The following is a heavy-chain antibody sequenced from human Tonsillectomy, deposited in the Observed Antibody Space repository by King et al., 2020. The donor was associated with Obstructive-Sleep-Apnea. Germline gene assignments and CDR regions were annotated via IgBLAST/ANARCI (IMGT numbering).Heavy chain of an antibody. CDR3: AKDKDSSGWYADY. V-gene: IGHV3-9*01. J-gene: IGHJ4*02. Sequence: VQLVESGGGLVQPGRSLRLSCVASGFTFDDYAMHWVRQAPGKGLEWVSGISWNSCSIGYVDSVKGRFTSSRDNVKKSLYLQMNSLRVEDTALYYCAKDKDSSGWYADYWGQGTLVTVSS. D-gene: IGHD6-19*01. CDR2: ISWNSCSI. CDR1: GFTFDDYA.